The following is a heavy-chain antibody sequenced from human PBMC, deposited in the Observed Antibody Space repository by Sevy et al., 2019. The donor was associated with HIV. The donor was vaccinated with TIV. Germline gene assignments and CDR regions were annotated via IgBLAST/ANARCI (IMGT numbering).Heavy chain of an antibody. J-gene: IGHJ4*02. Sequence: GGSLRLSCAASGFTFSHYAMHWIRQAPGKGLECVAAISFDGASRKYADSVRGRFTISRDDSKNTVYLHMRGLRSEDTAVYFCAKDHAVTTEWVVFDSWGQGTLVTVSS. D-gene: IGHD4-17*01. CDR2: ISFDGASR. CDR1: GFTFSHYA. V-gene: IGHV3-30*18. CDR3: AKDHAVTTEWVVFDS.